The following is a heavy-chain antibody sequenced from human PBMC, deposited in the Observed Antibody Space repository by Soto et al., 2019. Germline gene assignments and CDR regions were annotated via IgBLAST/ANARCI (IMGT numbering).Heavy chain of an antibody. CDR1: AYTLTNYY. V-gene: IGHV1-2*02. Sequence: SVKSACKSPAYTLTNYYIHWVRQAPGLGLEWMGWVDPNSGASRKTQKFQGSLTRTRDTSNTTVYMELSSLTSDDTAVYYCARDNYGHLDYWGQGTLVTVSS. CDR2: VDPNSGAS. CDR3: ARDNYGHLDY. J-gene: IGHJ4*02. D-gene: IGHD3-10*01.